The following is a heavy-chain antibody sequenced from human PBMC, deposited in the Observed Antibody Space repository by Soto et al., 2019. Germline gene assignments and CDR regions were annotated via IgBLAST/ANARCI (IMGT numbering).Heavy chain of an antibody. CDR1: GGTFSSYA. D-gene: IGHD6-13*01. J-gene: IGHJ6*02. CDR2: IFPIFGTA. CDR3: ARDRAAAGEGYYYYGMDV. Sequence: SVKVSCKASGGTFSSYAISWVRQAPGQGLEWMGGIFPIFGTANYAQKFQGRVTITADESTSTAYMELSSLRSEDTAVYYCARDRAAAGEGYYYYGMDVWGQGTTVTVSS. V-gene: IGHV1-69*13.